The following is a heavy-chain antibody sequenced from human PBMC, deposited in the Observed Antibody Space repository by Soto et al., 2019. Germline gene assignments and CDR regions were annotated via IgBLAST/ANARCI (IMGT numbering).Heavy chain of an antibody. J-gene: IGHJ6*03. V-gene: IGHV1-18*01. D-gene: IGHD3-3*01. CDR2: ISAYNGNT. CDR3: ARVRGSIITIFGVEIPGYYMDV. Sequence: QVQLVQSGAEVKKPGASVKVSCKASGYTFTSYGISWVRQAPGQGLEWMGWISAYNGNTNYAQKLQGRVTMTTDTSTSTAYMELRSLRSDDTAVYYCARVRGSIITIFGVEIPGYYMDVWGKGTTVTVSS. CDR1: GYTFTSYG.